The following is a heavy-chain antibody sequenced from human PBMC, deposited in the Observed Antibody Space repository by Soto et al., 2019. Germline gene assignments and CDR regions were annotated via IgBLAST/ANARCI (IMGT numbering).Heavy chain of an antibody. J-gene: IGHJ4*02. CDR3: ARVAGGYDQAYFDY. CDR1: GGTFSSYT. Sequence: QVQLVQSGAEVKKPGSSVKGSCNASGGTFSSYTISWVRQAPGQGLEWMGRIIPILGIANYAQKFQSRVTITADKSTSTAYMELSSLRSEDTAVYYCARVAGGYDQAYFDYWGQGTLVTVSS. D-gene: IGHD5-12*01. CDR2: IIPILGIA. V-gene: IGHV1-69*02.